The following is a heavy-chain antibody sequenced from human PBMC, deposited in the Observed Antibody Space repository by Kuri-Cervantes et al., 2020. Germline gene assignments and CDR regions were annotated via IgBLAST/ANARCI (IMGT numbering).Heavy chain of an antibody. CDR3: ARDYYDSSGRTGASFDY. Sequence: SETLSLTCAVSGGSISSSNWWSWVRQPPGKGLEWIGEIYHSGSTNYNPSLKSRVTISVDKSKNQFSLKLSSVTAADTAVYYCARDYYDSSGRTGASFDYWGQGTLVTVSS. V-gene: IGHV4-4*02. J-gene: IGHJ4*02. CDR2: IYHSGST. CDR1: GGSISSSNW. D-gene: IGHD3-22*01.